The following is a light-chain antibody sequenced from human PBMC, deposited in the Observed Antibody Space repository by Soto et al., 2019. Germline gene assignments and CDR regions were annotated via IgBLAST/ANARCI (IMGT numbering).Light chain of an antibody. V-gene: IGKV1-12*01. J-gene: IGKJ4*01. CDR1: QDINKW. Sequence: DIQMTQSPSSVSASVGDRVTITCRASQDINKWLAWYQQKPGKAPQVLIYSASFLQTGVPSRISGSGSGTDFTLTISSLQPEDFATYYCQQSNSFPLTFGGGTQVELK. CDR2: SAS. CDR3: QQSNSFPLT.